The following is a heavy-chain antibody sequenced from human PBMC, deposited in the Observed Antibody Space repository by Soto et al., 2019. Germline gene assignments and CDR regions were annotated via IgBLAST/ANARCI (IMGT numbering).Heavy chain of an antibody. J-gene: IGHJ6*02. CDR3: ARDPSVVVVAATPYYYYGLDV. CDR2: ISDDGSST. CDR1: GFTFNNFW. D-gene: IGHD2-15*01. Sequence: PVGSLSLSCAAAGFTFNNFWMHWVRKAPGKGLVWVSRISDDGSSTSYADSVKGRFTISRDNAKNTLYLQMNSLRAEDTAVYYCARDPSVVVVAATPYYYYGLDVWGQGPTVTLSS. V-gene: IGHV3-74*01.